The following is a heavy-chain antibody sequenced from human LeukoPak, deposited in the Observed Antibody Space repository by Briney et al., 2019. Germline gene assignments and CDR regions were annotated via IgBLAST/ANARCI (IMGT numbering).Heavy chain of an antibody. D-gene: IGHD3-22*01. Sequence: ASVKVSCKASGYTFTSYGISWVRQAPGQGLEWMGWISAYNGNTNYAQKLQGRVTMTTDTSTSTAYMELRGLRSDDTAVYYCASQYYYDSSGYYYFDYWGQGTLVTVSS. CDR1: GYTFTSYG. J-gene: IGHJ4*02. CDR2: ISAYNGNT. CDR3: ASQYYYDSSGYYYFDY. V-gene: IGHV1-18*01.